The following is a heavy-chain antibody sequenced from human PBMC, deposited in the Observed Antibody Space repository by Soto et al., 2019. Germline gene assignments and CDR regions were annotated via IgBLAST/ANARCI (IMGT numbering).Heavy chain of an antibody. J-gene: IGHJ6*02. V-gene: IGHV3-30*18. Sequence: QVQLVESGGGVVQPGRSLRLSCAASGFTFSSYGMHWVRQAPGKGLEWVAVISYDGSNKYYADSVKGRFTISRDNSKNTLYLQMNSLRAEDTAVYYCAKDSPADIVVVPAAIGGMDVWGQGTTVTVSS. CDR3: AKDSPADIVVVPAAIGGMDV. CDR2: ISYDGSNK. D-gene: IGHD2-2*02. CDR1: GFTFSSYG.